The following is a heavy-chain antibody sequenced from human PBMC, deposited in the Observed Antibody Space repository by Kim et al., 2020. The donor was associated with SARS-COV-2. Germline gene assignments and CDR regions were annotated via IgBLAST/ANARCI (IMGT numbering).Heavy chain of an antibody. Sequence: SETLSLTCTVSGGSISSGDYYWSWIRQPPGKGLVWIGYIYYSGSTYYNPSLKSRVTISVDTSKNQFSLKLSSVTAADTAVYYCARVPQAVAGFYYYYYGMDVWGQGTTVTVSS. CDR3: ARVPQAVAGFYYYYYGMDV. J-gene: IGHJ6*02. CDR2: IYYSGST. V-gene: IGHV4-30-4*01. CDR1: GGSISSGDYY. D-gene: IGHD6-19*01.